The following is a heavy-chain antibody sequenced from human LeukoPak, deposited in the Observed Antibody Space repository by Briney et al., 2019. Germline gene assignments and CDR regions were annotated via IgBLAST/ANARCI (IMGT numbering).Heavy chain of an antibody. CDR3: ARDLGQYYDTSDNWFDP. Sequence: GGSLRLSCAASGFTFRNYWMHWVRQAPGKGLVWVSRINSDGINTSYADSVKGRFTISRDNAKNTLNLQMNSLRAEDTAVYYCARDLGQYYDTSDNWFDPWGQGTLVTVSS. D-gene: IGHD3-22*01. CDR1: GFTFRNYW. V-gene: IGHV3-74*01. J-gene: IGHJ5*02. CDR2: INSDGINT.